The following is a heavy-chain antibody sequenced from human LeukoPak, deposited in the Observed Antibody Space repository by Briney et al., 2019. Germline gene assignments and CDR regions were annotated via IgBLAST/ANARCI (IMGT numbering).Heavy chain of an antibody. D-gene: IGHD6-19*01. V-gene: IGHV3-53*01. J-gene: IGHJ4*02. Sequence: GSLRLPCAASGFSVSNKYMSWVRQAPGKGLEWVSVIYTGGDTYYADSVRGRFTISRDNSKNTVNLQMNSLRAEDTALYYCAGGQMFTSGGFDDWGQGTLVTVSS. CDR1: GFSVSNKY. CDR3: AGGQMFTSGGFDD. CDR2: IYTGGDT.